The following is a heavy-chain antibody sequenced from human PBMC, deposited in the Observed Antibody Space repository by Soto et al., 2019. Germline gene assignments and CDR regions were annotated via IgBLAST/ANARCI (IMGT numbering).Heavy chain of an antibody. V-gene: IGHV4-59*02. CDR3: ARRTKYCTTTACHLDY. CDR2: IYYNGNT. J-gene: IGHJ4*02. D-gene: IGHD2-8*01. CDR1: GGFVTTYY. Sequence: PSETLSLTCTVSGGFVTTYYWSWIRQSPGKGLEWIGYIYYNGNTNYNPSLKSRVTISVDTSKNQVFLRLSSVTAADTAVYFCARRTKYCTTTACHLDYWGQGTKVT.